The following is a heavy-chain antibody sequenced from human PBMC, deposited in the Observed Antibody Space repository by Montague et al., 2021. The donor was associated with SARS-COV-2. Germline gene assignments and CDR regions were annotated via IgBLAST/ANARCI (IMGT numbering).Heavy chain of an antibody. CDR1: GFSLTTFGVG. V-gene: IGHV2-5*02. D-gene: IGHD1-1*01. CDR2: VYWDDDG. J-gene: IGHJ4*02. Sequence: PALVKPTHTLTLTCTFSGFSLTTFGVGVGWIRQPPGKAPEWLTLVYWDDDGRYSPSLKNRLSVTKAASEPRVVLRMTNMHPVDTATYYCVYWKMGDGNPNFEFWSQGTLVTVSS. CDR3: VYWKMGDGNPNFEF.